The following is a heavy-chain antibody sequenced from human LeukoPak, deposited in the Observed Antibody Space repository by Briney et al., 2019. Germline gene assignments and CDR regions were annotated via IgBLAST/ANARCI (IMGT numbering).Heavy chain of an antibody. J-gene: IGHJ4*02. V-gene: IGHV1-69*13. D-gene: IGHD3-22*01. CDR2: IIPIVGTA. CDR1: GGTFISYA. CDR3: ARGGGYYDSSGYLTFDY. Sequence: ASVKVSCKASGGTFISYAISWVRQAPGQGLEWMGGIIPIVGTANYAQKFQGRVTITEDESTSTAYMELSSLRSEDTAVYYCARGGGYYDSSGYLTFDYWGQGTLVTVSS.